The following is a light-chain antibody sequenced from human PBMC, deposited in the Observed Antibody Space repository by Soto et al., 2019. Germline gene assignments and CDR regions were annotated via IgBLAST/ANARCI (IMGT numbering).Light chain of an antibody. V-gene: IGKV1-27*01. Sequence: DIQMTQSPSSLSASVGDRVTITCRASQGISNYLAWYQQKPGQVPKLLIYAASTLQSGVPARFSGSGSGTDFNLTISSLQPEDVATYYCQKYNSAPRTFGQGTKVYIK. CDR3: QKYNSAPRT. J-gene: IGKJ1*01. CDR1: QGISNY. CDR2: AAS.